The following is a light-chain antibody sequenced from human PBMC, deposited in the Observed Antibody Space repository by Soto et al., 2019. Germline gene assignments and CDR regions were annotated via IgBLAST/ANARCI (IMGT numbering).Light chain of an antibody. J-gene: IGLJ1*01. Sequence: QSALTQPPSASGSPGQSVTISCIGTASDIGRYNYVSWYQHHPGKAPKLIIYDVSTRPSGVSDRFSGSKSGNTASLTISGLRAEDEADYYCGSYTTSSNYVFGTGTKLTVL. CDR2: DVS. CDR3: GSYTTSSNYV. CDR1: ASDIGRYNY. V-gene: IGLV2-14*03.